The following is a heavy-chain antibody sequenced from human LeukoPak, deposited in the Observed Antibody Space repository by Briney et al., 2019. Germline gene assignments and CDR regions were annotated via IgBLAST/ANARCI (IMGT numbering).Heavy chain of an antibody. J-gene: IGHJ4*02. CDR1: RGSISSGNYY. CDR2: FHTRGST. D-gene: IGHD2-2*01. V-gene: IGHV4-61*02. Sequence: SETLSLTCTVSRGSISSGNYYWSWIRQPAGKGLEWIGRFHTRGSTNYNPSLKSRVIISVDTSKNQFSLKLNSVTAADTAVYYCASGTTDIVVVPATLRNYYFDYWGQGTLVTVSS. CDR3: ASGTTDIVVVPATLRNYYFDY.